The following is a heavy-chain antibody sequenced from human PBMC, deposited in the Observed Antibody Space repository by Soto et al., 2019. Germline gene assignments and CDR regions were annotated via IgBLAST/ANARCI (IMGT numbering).Heavy chain of an antibody. CDR2: IYNDGSNK. Sequence: QVQLVESGGGVVQPGRSLTLSCAASGFIFSNYGMHWVRQAPGKGPEWVAVIYNDGSNKYYADSVKGRFTITRDNSKNPWYLQMNSLRAEDPAVYHCAEDLKGHPYDTSRMWGQGTLVIVSS. J-gene: IGHJ4*02. D-gene: IGHD3-22*01. CDR1: GFIFSNYG. CDR3: AEDLKGHPYDTSRM. V-gene: IGHV3-33*06.